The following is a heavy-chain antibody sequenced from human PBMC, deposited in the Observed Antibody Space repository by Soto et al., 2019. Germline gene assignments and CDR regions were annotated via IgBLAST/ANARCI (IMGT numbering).Heavy chain of an antibody. Sequence: ASVKVSCKASGYTFTGYYMHWVRQAPGQGLEWMGWINPNSGGTNYAQKFQGRVTMTRDTSISTAYMELSRLRSDDTAVYYCARDPFVIFPNVNYGMDVWGQGTTVTVSS. CDR1: GYTFTGYY. CDR3: ARDPFVIFPNVNYGMDV. V-gene: IGHV1-2*02. D-gene: IGHD2-15*01. J-gene: IGHJ6*02. CDR2: INPNSGGT.